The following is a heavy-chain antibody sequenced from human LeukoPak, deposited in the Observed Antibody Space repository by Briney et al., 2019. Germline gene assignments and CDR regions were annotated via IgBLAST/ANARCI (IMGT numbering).Heavy chain of an antibody. CDR1: GGSISSYY. CDR3: ARYYYGSGGFDP. J-gene: IGHJ5*02. CDR2: IYYSGST. Sequence: SETLSLTCTVSGGSISSYYWSWIRQPPGKGLEWIGYIYYSGSTNYNPSLKSRVTISVDTSKNQFSLKLSTVTAADTAVYYCARYYYGSGGFDPWGQGTLVTVSS. D-gene: IGHD3-10*01. V-gene: IGHV4-59*08.